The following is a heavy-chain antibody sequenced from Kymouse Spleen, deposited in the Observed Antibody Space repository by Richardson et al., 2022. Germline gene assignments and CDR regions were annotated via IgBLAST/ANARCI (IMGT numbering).Heavy chain of an antibody. Sequence: EVQLVESGGGLVQPGGSLRLSCAASGFTFSSYSMNWVRQAPGKGLEWVSYISSSSSTIYYADSVKGRFTISRDNAKNSLYLQMNSLRDEDTAVYYCARDRIGTTDYYYYGMDVWGQGTTVTVSS. CDR2: ISSSSSTI. CDR1: GFTFSSYS. CDR3: ARDRIGTTDYYYYGMDV. V-gene: IGHV3-48*02. D-gene: IGHD1-1*01,IGHD1-20*01. J-gene: IGHJ6*02.